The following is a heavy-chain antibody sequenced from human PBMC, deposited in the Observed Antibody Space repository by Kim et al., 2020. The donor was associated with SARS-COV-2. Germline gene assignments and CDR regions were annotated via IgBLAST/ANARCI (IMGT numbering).Heavy chain of an antibody. J-gene: IGHJ2*01. Sequence: RYSPSFQGQVTISADKSISTAYLQWSSLKASDTAMYYCARRLSTTEYFDLWGRGTLLTVSS. D-gene: IGHD2-21*02. V-gene: IGHV5-51*01. CDR3: ARRLSTTEYFDL.